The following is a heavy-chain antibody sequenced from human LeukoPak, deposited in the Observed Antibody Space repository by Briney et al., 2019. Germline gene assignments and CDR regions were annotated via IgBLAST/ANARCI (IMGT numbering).Heavy chain of an antibody. V-gene: IGHV1-46*01. Sequence: ASVKVSCKASGGTFSSYAISWVRQAPGQGLEWMGMVNPTGGSTSYAQSVQGRVTLTGDTSTSTVYMEFSALTSEDTAVYYCARGRSKALDFWGQGTPVTVSS. CDR3: ARGRSKALDF. CDR1: GGTFSSYA. CDR2: VNPTGGST. D-gene: IGHD5/OR15-5a*01. J-gene: IGHJ4*02.